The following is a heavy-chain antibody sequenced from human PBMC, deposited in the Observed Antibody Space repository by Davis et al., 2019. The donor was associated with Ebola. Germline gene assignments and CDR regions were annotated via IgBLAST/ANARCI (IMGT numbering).Heavy chain of an antibody. Sequence: PSETLSLTCTVSGGSISSGDYYWSWIRQPPGKGLEWIGYIYYSGSTYYNPSLKSRVTISVDTSKNQFSLKLSSVTAADTAVYYCASVVIATLSAFDIWGQGTMVTVSS. CDR1: GGSISSGDYY. D-gene: IGHD2-21*01. J-gene: IGHJ3*02. V-gene: IGHV4-30-4*01. CDR3: ASVVIATLSAFDI. CDR2: IYYSGST.